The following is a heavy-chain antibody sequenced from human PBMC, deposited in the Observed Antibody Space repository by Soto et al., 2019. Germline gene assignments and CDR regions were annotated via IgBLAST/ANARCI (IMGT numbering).Heavy chain of an antibody. CDR3: ARHGIVVVPAAALGWLDP. CDR2: IYYSGST. J-gene: IGHJ5*02. CDR1: GGSISSSSYY. Sequence: SETLSLPCTVSGGSISSSSYYWGWIRQPPGKGLEWIGSIYYSGSTYYNPSLKSRVTISVDTSKNQFSLKLSSVTAADTAVYYCARHGIVVVPAAALGWLDPWGQGALVTVSS. V-gene: IGHV4-39*01. D-gene: IGHD2-2*01.